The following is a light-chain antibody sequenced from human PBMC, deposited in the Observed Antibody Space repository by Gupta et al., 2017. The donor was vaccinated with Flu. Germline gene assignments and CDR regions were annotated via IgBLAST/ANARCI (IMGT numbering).Light chain of an antibody. CDR2: LGS. V-gene: IGKV2-28*01. Sequence: DIVVTQSTLSLPVTPGEPASISCRSSQSLLHTNGYNYLDWFLQKPGQSPQLLIYLGSHRASGVPDRFSGSGSGTDFTLKISRVEAEDVGVYYCMQALQTPTFGQGTRLEIK. CDR1: QSLLHTNGYNY. J-gene: IGKJ5*01. CDR3: MQALQTPT.